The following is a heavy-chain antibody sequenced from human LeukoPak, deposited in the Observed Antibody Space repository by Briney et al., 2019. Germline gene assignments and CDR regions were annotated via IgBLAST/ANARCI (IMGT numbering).Heavy chain of an antibody. CDR3: ARGVRGKMATITAGLDS. D-gene: IGHD5-24*01. V-gene: IGHV1-46*01. CDR2: INPSGGST. Sequence: VASVKVSCKASGYTFTSYYMHWVRQAPGQGLEWMGIINPSGGSTSYAQKFQGRVTMTRDMSTSTVYMELSSLRSEDTAVYYCARGVRGKMATITAGLDSWGQEPLVTVSS. J-gene: IGHJ5*01. CDR1: GYTFTSYY.